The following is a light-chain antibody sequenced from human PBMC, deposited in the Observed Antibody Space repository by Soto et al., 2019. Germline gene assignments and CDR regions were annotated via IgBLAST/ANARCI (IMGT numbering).Light chain of an antibody. CDR1: SSDVGSYNR. Sequence: QSALTQPPSVSGSPGQSVTISCTGTSSDVGSYNRVSWYQQPPGTAPKLLIYDVSNRPSGVPDRFSGSKSGNAASLTISGLQAEDEADYYCSSYPSSSTYVFGTGTKVTVL. CDR2: DVS. V-gene: IGLV2-18*02. J-gene: IGLJ1*01. CDR3: SSYPSSSTYV.